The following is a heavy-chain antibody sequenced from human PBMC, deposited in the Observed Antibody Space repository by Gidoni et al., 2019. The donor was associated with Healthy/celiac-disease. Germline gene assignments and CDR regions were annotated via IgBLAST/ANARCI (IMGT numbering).Heavy chain of an antibody. J-gene: IGHJ3*02. Sequence: QLQLQEAGPGLVKPSETLSLTCTVSGGSISSSSYYWGWIRQPPGRGLEWIGSIYYSGSTYYNPALKSRVTISVDTSKIQFSLKLSSVTAADTAVYYCARHRDSAFDIWGQGTMVTVSS. CDR2: IYYSGST. CDR1: GGSISSSSYY. D-gene: IGHD2-21*02. V-gene: IGHV4-39*01. CDR3: ARHRDSAFDI.